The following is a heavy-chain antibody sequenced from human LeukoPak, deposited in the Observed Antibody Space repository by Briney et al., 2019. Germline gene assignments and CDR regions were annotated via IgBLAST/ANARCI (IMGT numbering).Heavy chain of an antibody. CDR1: GFTVTSNH. V-gene: IGHV3-23*01. CDR2: ISGGGGST. CDR3: AKDQGYYYDSSGYSSYFEY. D-gene: IGHD3-22*01. Sequence: GGSLRLSCAASGFTVTSNHMNWVRQAPGKGLEWVSAISGGGGSTHYADSVKGRFTISRDNSKNTLYLQMDSLRAEDTAVYYCAKDQGYYYDSSGYSSYFEYWGQGTLVTVSS. J-gene: IGHJ4*02.